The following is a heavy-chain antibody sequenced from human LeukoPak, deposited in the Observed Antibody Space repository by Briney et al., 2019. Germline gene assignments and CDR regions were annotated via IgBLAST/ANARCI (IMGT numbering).Heavy chain of an antibody. V-gene: IGHV3-7*03. J-gene: IGHJ4*02. CDR3: AREEQWLAVFDY. D-gene: IGHD6-19*01. CDR1: GFTFRSYW. Sequence: SGGSLRLSCAASGFTFRSYWMSWVRQAPGKGLEWVANIKQDGSEKYYVDSVKGRFTISRDNAKNSLYLQMNSLRAEDTAVYYCAREEQWLAVFDYWGQGTLVTVSS. CDR2: IKQDGSEK.